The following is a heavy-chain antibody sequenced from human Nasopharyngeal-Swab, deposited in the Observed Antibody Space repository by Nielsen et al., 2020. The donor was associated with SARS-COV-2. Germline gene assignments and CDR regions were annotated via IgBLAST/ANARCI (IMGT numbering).Heavy chain of an antibody. D-gene: IGHD3-3*01. CDR3: TRNYDFGLYYYGIDV. Sequence: SCTASGFTFGDYAMSWVRQAPGKGLEWVGFIRSKAYGGTTEYAASVKGRFTISRDDSKSIAYLQMNSLKTEDTAVYYCTRNYDFGLYYYGIDVWGQGTTVTVSS. J-gene: IGHJ6*02. V-gene: IGHV3-49*04. CDR1: GFTFGDYA. CDR2: IRSKAYGGTT.